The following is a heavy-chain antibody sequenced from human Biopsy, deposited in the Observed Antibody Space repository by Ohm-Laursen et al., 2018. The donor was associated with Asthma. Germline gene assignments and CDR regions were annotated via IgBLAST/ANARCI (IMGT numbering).Heavy chain of an antibody. V-gene: IGHV3-30*03. CDR3: AREGGDCLSGYYYYYGMDV. J-gene: IGHJ6*02. Sequence: SLRLSCTASGFTFSSYGMHWVRQAPGKGLEWVAVISYDGSNKYYADSVKGRFTISRDNSKNTLYPQMNSLRAEDTAVYYCAREGGDCLSGYYYYYGMDVWGQGTTVTVSS. CDR2: ISYDGSNK. D-gene: IGHD2-21*02. CDR1: GFTFSSYG.